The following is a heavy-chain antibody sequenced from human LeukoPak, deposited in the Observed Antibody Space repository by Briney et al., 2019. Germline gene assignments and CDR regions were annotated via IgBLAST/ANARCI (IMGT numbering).Heavy chain of an antibody. CDR2: ISGSGGST. Sequence: GGSLRLSCAASGFTFSSYAMSWVRQAPGKRLEWVSAISGSGGSTYYADSVKGRFTISRDNSKNTLYLQMNSLRAEDTAVYYCAKGGYCSGGSCYSDEYFQHWGQGTLVTVSS. CDR1: GFTFSSYA. CDR3: AKGGYCSGGSCYSDEYFQH. V-gene: IGHV3-23*01. D-gene: IGHD2-15*01. J-gene: IGHJ1*01.